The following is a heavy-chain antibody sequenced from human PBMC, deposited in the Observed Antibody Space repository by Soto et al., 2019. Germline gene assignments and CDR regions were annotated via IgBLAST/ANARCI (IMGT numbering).Heavy chain of an antibody. J-gene: IGHJ4*02. D-gene: IGHD4-17*01. CDR3: ARELMTTVTYYDY. V-gene: IGHV3-72*01. CDR2: TRNKANSYTT. Sequence: VQLVESGGGLVQPGGSLRLSCAASGFTFSDHYMDWVRQAPGKGLEWVGRTRNKANSYTTEYAASVKGRFTISRDDSKNSVYLQMNSLKTEDTAVYYCARELMTTVTYYDYWGQGILVTVSP. CDR1: GFTFSDHY.